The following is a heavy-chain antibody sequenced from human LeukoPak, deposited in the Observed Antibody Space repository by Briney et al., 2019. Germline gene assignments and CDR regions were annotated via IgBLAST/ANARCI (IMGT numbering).Heavy chain of an antibody. D-gene: IGHD3/OR15-3a*01. J-gene: IGHJ4*02. Sequence: ASETLSLTCTVSGVSISSSNSYWGWIRQPPGKGLEWIGSIYYSGNTYYNASLKSQVSISIDTSKNQFSLRLTSVTAADTAVYYCARQTGSGLFILLGGQGTLVTVSS. V-gene: IGHV4-39*01. CDR1: GVSISSSNSY. CDR2: IYYSGNT. CDR3: ARQTGSGLFILL.